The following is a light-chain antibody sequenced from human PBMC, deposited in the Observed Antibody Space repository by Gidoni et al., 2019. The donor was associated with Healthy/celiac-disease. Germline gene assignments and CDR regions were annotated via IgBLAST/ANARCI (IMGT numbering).Light chain of an antibody. CDR1: QDISKY. CDR2: DAS. J-gene: IGKJ2*01. Sequence: DPQVTQSPSSLSASAGDRVTITCQASQDISKYLNWYQHKPENAPKLLIDDASNLATGVPSMFSGSRSGTDFTFPISSLQPEDIATYYCQQYDNLPYTFGQGTKLEIK. V-gene: IGKV1-33*01. CDR3: QQYDNLPYT.